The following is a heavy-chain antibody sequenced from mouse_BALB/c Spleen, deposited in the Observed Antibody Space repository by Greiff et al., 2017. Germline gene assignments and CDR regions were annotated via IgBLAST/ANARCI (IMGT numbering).Heavy chain of an antibody. D-gene: IGHD2-1*01. CDR2: INPSSGYT. CDR3: ARWDGNYKAY. V-gene: IGHV1-4*02. J-gene: IGHJ3*01. CDR1: GYTFTSYW. Sequence: QVQLQQSGAELARPGASVKLSCKASGYTFTSYWMQWVKQRPGQGLEWIGYINPSSGYTEYNQKFKDKTTLTADKSSSTAYMQLSSLTSEDSAVYYCARWDGNYKAYWGQGTLVTVSA.